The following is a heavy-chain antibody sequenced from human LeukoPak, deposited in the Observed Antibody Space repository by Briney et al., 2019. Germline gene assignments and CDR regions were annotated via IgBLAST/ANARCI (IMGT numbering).Heavy chain of an antibody. V-gene: IGHV1-2*02. Sequence: ASVKLSCKASGYTFIGYYMHWVGQAPGQGLEWMGWINPSSGGTNYAQKFQGRVTMTRDTSISTAYMDLYRLTSDDTAVYYCARSVLTAYLINDYWGQGTLVTVSS. D-gene: IGHD3-9*01. CDR2: INPSSGGT. CDR3: ARSVLTAYLINDY. CDR1: GYTFIGYY. J-gene: IGHJ4*02.